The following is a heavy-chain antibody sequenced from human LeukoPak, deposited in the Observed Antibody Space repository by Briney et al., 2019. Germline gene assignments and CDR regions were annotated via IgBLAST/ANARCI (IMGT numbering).Heavy chain of an antibody. V-gene: IGHV1-69*13. CDR2: SIPIFGTA. D-gene: IGHD3-3*01. CDR3: ARSTYYDFWSGYYSPNPIDY. Sequence: SVKVSFKASGGTFSNYAISWVRQAPGQGLEWMGGSIPIFGTANYAQKFKGRVTITADESTSTAYMELSSMRSEDTAVYYCARSTYYDFWSGYYSPNPIDYWGQGTLVTVSS. J-gene: IGHJ4*02. CDR1: GGTFSNYA.